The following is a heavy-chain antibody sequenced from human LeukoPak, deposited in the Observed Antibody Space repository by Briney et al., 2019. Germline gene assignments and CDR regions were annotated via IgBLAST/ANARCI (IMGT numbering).Heavy chain of an antibody. J-gene: IGHJ6*02. CDR3: AKDREYRGSYRPGPTRYYYGMDV. V-gene: IGHV3-23*01. Sequence: GGSLRLSCAASGFTFSSYAMSCVRQAPGKGLEWVSGISGTGGNTYYADSVKGRFTISRDNSKNTLYLQMNSLRAEDTAVFYCAKDREYRGSYRPGPTRYYYGMDVWGQGTTVTVSS. CDR1: GFTFSSYA. D-gene: IGHD1-26*01. CDR2: ISGTGGNT.